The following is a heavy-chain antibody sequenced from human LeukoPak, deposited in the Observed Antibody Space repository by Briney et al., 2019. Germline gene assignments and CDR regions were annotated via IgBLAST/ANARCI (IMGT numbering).Heavy chain of an antibody. Sequence: SVKVSCKASGGTFSSYAISWVRQAPGRGLEWMGRIIPILGIANYAQKFQGRVTITADKSTSTAYMELSSLRSEDTAVYYCARDRRVGATTNAFDIWGQGTMVTVSS. D-gene: IGHD1-26*01. V-gene: IGHV1-69*04. J-gene: IGHJ3*02. CDR1: GGTFSSYA. CDR2: IIPILGIA. CDR3: ARDRRVGATTNAFDI.